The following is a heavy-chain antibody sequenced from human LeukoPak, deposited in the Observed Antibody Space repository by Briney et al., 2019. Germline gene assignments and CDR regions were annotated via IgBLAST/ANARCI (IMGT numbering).Heavy chain of an antibody. CDR2: INPNSGGT. J-gene: IGHJ4*02. D-gene: IGHD5-18*01. CDR3: ARYGDTAMATHQIDY. V-gene: IGHV1-2*02. CDR1: GYTFTGDY. Sequence: GASVKVSCKASGYTFTGDYMHWVRQAPGQGLGWMGWINPNSGGTNYAQKFQGRVTMTRDTSISTAYMELSRLRSDDTAVYYCARYGDTAMATHQIDYWGQGTLVTVSS.